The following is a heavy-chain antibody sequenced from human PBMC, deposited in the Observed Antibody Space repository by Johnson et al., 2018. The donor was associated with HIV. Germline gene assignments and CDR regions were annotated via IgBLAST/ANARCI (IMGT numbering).Heavy chain of an antibody. V-gene: IGHV3-20*04. CDR3: ARDGESQQLPLGDAFDI. CDR2: INWNGGRT. J-gene: IGHJ3*02. D-gene: IGHD6-13*01. Sequence: VQLVESWGGVVRPGGSLRLSCAGSGFIFDDYDMTWVRQAPGKGLEWVSGINWNGGRTGYADSVTGRFTISRENVNSSLYLQMSSLRAEDTAMYYCARDGESQQLPLGDAFDIWGQGTMVTVSS. CDR1: GFIFDDYD.